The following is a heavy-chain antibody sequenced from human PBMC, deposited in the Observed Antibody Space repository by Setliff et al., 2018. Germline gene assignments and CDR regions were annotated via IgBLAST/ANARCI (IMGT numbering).Heavy chain of an antibody. V-gene: IGHV4-38-2*02. CDR2: IYYSGST. Sequence: SETLSLTCTVSGYSISSGYYWGWIRQPPGKGLEWIGCIYYSGSTYYNPSLKSRVTISLDTSKNQFSLKLTSVTAADTAVYYCASGLNWLSSTEFDYWGQGALVTVSS. D-gene: IGHD1-20*01. CDR1: GYSISSGYY. CDR3: ASGLNWLSSTEFDY. J-gene: IGHJ4*02.